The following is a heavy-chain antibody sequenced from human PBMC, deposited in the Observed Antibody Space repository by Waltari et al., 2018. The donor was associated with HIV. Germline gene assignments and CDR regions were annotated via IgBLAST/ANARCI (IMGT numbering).Heavy chain of an antibody. CDR2: INSDGSST. CDR3: ATSRTFDY. J-gene: IGHJ4*02. CDR1: GFPVSSFW. V-gene: IGHV3-74*01. Sequence: VQLVESGGGLVQPGGSLTLSCAASGFPVSSFWRYWVRQVPGKGLIWVSRINSDGSSTSYADSVKGRFTISRDNAKNTLYLQMNSLRAEDTAVYYCATSRTFDYWGQGTLVTVSS.